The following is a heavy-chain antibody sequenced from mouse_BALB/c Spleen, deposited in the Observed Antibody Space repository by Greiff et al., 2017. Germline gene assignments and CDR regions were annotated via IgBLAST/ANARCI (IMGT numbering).Heavy chain of an antibody. CDR3: ARRGPPYAMDY. CDR1: GFTFSSFG. V-gene: IGHV5-17*02. D-gene: IGHD3-3*01. J-gene: IGHJ4*01. CDR2: ISSGSSTI. Sequence: EVHLVESGGGLVQPGGSRKLSCAASGFTFSSFGMHWVRQAPEKGLEWVAYISSGSSTIYYADTVKGRFTISRDNPKNTLFLQMTSLRSEDTAMYYCARRGPPYAMDYWGQGTSVTVSS.